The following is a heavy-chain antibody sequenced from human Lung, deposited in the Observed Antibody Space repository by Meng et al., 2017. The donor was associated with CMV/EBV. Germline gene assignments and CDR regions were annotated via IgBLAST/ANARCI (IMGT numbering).Heavy chain of an antibody. CDR1: GGSFSGYY. D-gene: IGHD4-17*01. CDR2: INHSGST. CDR3: ARAQSTVTTGRNFQY. Sequence: SETLSLXCAVYGGSFSGYYWSWIRQPPGKGLEWIGEINHSGSTNYNPSLKSRVTISVDTSKNQFSLKLSSVTAADTAVYYCARAQSTVTTGRNFQYWGQGXLVTVSS. V-gene: IGHV4-34*01. J-gene: IGHJ1*01.